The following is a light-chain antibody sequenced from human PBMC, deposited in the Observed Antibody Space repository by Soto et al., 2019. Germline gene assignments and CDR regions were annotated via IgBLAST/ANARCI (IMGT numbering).Light chain of an antibody. CDR1: QSINGR. V-gene: IGKV1-5*01. J-gene: IGKJ2*01. CDR2: DVS. CDR3: QQYKVYPYT. Sequence: DIQMTQSPSTLSASIGDRVTITCRASQSINGRLAWYQQKPGRPPKLLIYDVSFLESGVPSRFSGSGSGTDFNRTISSLRPDDFATFYCQQYKVYPYTVGQGTRLDIQ.